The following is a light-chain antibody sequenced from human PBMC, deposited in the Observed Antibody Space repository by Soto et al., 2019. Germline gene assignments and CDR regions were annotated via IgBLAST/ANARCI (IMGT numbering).Light chain of an antibody. CDR2: EVS. CDR3: NSYTNTAARV. Sequence: QSALAQAASVSVSPGQSITISCSGTSSDVGAHNFVSWYQQHPGKAPKLMIYEVSNRPSGVSDRFSGSRSGNTASLTISGLQAEDEADYYCNSYTNTAARVFGTGTKVTVL. CDR1: SSDVGAHNF. V-gene: IGLV2-14*01. J-gene: IGLJ1*01.